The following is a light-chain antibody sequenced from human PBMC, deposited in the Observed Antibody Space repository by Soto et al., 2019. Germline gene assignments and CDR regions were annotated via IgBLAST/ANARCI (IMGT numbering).Light chain of an antibody. J-gene: IGLJ3*02. CDR2: LNSDGSH. CDR3: QTWGTGIQV. Sequence: QPVLTQSPSASASLGASVKLTCTLSSGHSSYAIAWHQQQPEKGPRYLMKLNSDGSHSKGDGIPDRFSGSSSGAESYLTISSLQSEDEADYYCQTWGTGIQVFGGGTKVTVL. CDR1: SGHSSYA. V-gene: IGLV4-69*01.